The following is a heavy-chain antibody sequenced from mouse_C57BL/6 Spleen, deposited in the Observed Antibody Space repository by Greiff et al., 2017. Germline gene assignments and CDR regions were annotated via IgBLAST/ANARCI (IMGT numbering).Heavy chain of an antibody. V-gene: IGHV14-3*01. D-gene: IGHD4-1*01. Sequence: EVKLVESVAELVRPGASVKVSCTASGFNIKNTYMHWVKQRPEQGLEWIGRIDPANGNTKYAPKFQGKATITADTSSNTAYLQLSSLTSEDTAIYYCAQANWDLYYFDYWGQGTTLTVSS. J-gene: IGHJ2*01. CDR1: GFNIKNTY. CDR2: IDPANGNT. CDR3: AQANWDLYYFDY.